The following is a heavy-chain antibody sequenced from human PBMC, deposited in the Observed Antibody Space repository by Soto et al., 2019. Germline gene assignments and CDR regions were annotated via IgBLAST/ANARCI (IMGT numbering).Heavy chain of an antibody. J-gene: IGHJ6*01. V-gene: IGHV4-34*01. Sequence: PSGTLSLTCAVXGGSFSGYFWCWIRQPPGKGLEWIGEINHSGSTNYNPSLKSRVTISVDTSKNPFSLKLSSVAAADTAVYYWAIFFNGNASAQIYY. D-gene: IGHD2-8*01. CDR2: INHSGST. CDR3: AIFFNGNASAQIYY. CDR1: GGSFSGYF.